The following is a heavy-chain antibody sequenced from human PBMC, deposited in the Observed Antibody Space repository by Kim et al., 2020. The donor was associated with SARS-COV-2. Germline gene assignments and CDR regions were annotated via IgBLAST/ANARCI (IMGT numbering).Heavy chain of an antibody. Sequence: GGSLRLSCAASGFTFSSYAMSWVRQAPGKGLEWVSAISGSGGSTYYAASVKGRFTITRDNSKNTLYLQMNSLRAEDTAVYYCAKSTGISAAASWRFGYYGVDVWGQGATVTVSS. CDR3: AKSTGISAAASWRFGYYGVDV. CDR2: ISGSGGST. D-gene: IGHD2-15*01. V-gene: IGHV3-23*01. J-gene: IGHJ6*02. CDR1: GFTFSSYA.